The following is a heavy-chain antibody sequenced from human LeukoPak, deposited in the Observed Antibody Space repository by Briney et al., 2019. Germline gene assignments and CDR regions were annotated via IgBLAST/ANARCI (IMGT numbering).Heavy chain of an antibody. D-gene: IGHD3-3*01. CDR3: ARQALPFGVVIIYFDY. J-gene: IGHJ4*02. Sequence: ASVKVSCKASGYTFTGYYMHWVRQAPGQGLEWMGWINPNSGGTNYAQKFQGRVTMTRDTSISTAYMELSRLRSDDTAVYYCARQALPFGVVIIYFDYWGQGTLVTVSS. CDR1: GYTFTGYY. CDR2: INPNSGGT. V-gene: IGHV1-2*02.